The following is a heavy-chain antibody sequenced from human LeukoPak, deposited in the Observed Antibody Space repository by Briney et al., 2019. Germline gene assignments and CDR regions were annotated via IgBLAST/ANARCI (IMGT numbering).Heavy chain of an antibody. CDR2: ISGSGGST. CDR3: ARSDRPPGSGGSYSSSAADYYYGMDV. Sequence: GGSLRLSCAASGFTFSSYAMSWVRQAPGKGLEWVSAISGSGGSTYYADSVKGRFTISRDNSKNTLYLQMNSLRAEDTAVYYCARSDRPPGSGGSYSSSAADYYYGMDVWGQGTTVTVSS. J-gene: IGHJ6*02. D-gene: IGHD2-15*01. V-gene: IGHV3-23*01. CDR1: GFTFSSYA.